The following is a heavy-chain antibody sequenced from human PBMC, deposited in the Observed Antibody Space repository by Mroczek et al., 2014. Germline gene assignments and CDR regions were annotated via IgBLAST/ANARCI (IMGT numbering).Heavy chain of an antibody. J-gene: IGHJ4*02. CDR3: ARLGRSGLLGY. Sequence: VQLVESGPGLVKPSETLSLTCTVSGGSISSSSYYWGWIRQPPGKGLEWIGSIYYSGSTYYNPSLKSRVTISVDTSKNQFSLKLSSVTAADTAVYYCARLGRSGLLGYWGQGTLVTVSS. CDR2: IYYSGST. CDR1: GGSISSSSYY. V-gene: IGHV4-39*01. D-gene: IGHD3-10*01.